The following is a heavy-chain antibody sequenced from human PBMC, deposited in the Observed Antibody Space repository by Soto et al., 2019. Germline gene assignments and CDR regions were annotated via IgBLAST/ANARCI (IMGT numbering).Heavy chain of an antibody. CDR2: IIPIFGTA. Sequence: ASVKVSCKASGGTFSSYAISWVRQAPGQGLEWMGGIIPIFGTANYAQKFQGRVTITADESTSTAYMELSSLRSEDTAVYYCARDLYVAVAGTDYYGMDVWGHRTTVTVSS. CDR1: GGTFSSYA. D-gene: IGHD6-19*01. V-gene: IGHV1-69*13. J-gene: IGHJ6*02. CDR3: ARDLYVAVAGTDYYGMDV.